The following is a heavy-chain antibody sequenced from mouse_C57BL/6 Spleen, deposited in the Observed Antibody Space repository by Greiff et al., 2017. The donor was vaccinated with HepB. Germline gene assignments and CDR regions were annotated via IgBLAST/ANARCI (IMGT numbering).Heavy chain of an antibody. CDR1: GYAFSSSW. V-gene: IGHV1-82*01. D-gene: IGHD2-1*01. J-gene: IGHJ1*03. CDR3: ARANYSWYFDV. CDR2: IYPGDGDT. Sequence: VKVVESGPELVKPGASVKISCKASGYAFSSSWMNWVKQRPGKGLEWIGRIYPGDGDTNYNGKFKGKATLTADKSSSTAYMQLSSLTSEDSAVYFCARANYSWYFDVWGTGTTVTVSS.